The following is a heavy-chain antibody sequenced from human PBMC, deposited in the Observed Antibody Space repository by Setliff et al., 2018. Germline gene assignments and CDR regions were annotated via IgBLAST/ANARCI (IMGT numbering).Heavy chain of an antibody. D-gene: IGHD3-10*01. CDR2: IRFDGTTK. CDR1: GFNFGSFG. Sequence: PGGSLRLSCAASGFNFGSFGMHWVHQAPGKGLEWVAFIRFDGTTKYYADSVNGRFTISRDNSQNTLYLQMNSLRAEDTAGYHCAKVKKQLIRGSGFDYGGQGTPVTGSA. J-gene: IGHJ4*02. CDR3: AKVKKQLIRGSGFDY. V-gene: IGHV3-30*02.